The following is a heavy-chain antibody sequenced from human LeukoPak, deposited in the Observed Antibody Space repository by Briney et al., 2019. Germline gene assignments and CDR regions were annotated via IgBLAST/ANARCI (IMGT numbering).Heavy chain of an antibody. Sequence: GGSLRLSCAASGFTFSSYSMNWVRQAPGRGLEWVSSNSSSSSYIYYADSVKGRFTISRDNAKNSLYLQLNSLRAEDTAVYYCARDGRWDIVVVPAAFDYWGQGTLVTVSS. V-gene: IGHV3-21*01. CDR3: ARDGRWDIVVVPAAFDY. CDR2: NSSSSSYI. CDR1: GFTFSSYS. D-gene: IGHD2-2*01. J-gene: IGHJ4*02.